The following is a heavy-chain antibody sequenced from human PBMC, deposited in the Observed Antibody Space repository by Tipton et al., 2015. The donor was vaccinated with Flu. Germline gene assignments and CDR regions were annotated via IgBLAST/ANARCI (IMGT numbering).Heavy chain of an antibody. D-gene: IGHD3-9*01. J-gene: IGHJ6*02. CDR1: GFTFSNYW. CDR3: ARDPGGHRYYYYGMDV. V-gene: IGHV3-74*01. Sequence: SLRLSCAASGFTFSNYWMHWVRQAPGKGLVWVSRINSDGSNTTYADSVKGRFTISGDNAKNTLFVQMNSLRAEDTGVYYCARDPGGHRYYYYGMDVWGQGTTVTVSS. CDR2: INSDGSNT.